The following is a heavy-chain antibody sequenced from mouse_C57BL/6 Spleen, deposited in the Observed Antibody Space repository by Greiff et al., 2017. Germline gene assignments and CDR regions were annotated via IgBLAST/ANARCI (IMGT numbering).Heavy chain of an antibody. CDR1: GYTFTDYY. Sequence: QVQLQQPGAELVRPGASVKLSCKASGYTFTDYYINWVKQRPGQGLEWIARIYPGSGNTYYNEKFKGKATLTAEKSSSTAYMQLSSLTSEDSAVYFCARAPYGYYDAMDDWGQGTSVTVSS. CDR3: ARAPYGYYDAMDD. D-gene: IGHD2-2*01. CDR2: IYPGSGNT. J-gene: IGHJ4*01. V-gene: IGHV1-76*01.